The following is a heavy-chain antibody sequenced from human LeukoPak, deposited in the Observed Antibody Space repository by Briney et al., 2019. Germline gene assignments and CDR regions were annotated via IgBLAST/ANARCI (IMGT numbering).Heavy chain of an antibody. CDR1: GYTFTGYY. J-gene: IGHJ4*02. CDR3: AYNLLYCSSTSCSEPNFDY. CDR2: INPNSGGT. D-gene: IGHD2-2*01. V-gene: IGHV1-2*02. Sequence: GASVKVSCKASGYTFTGYYMHWLRQAPGQGLEWMGWINPNSGGTNYAQKFQGRVTMTRDTSISTAYMELSRLRSDDTAVYYCAYNLLYCSSTSCSEPNFDYWGQGTLVTVSS.